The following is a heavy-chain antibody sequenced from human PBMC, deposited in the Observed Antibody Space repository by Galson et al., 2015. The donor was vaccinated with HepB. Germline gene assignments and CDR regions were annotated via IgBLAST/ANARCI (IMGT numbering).Heavy chain of an antibody. CDR1: GFTFSSYA. V-gene: IGHV3-30-3*01. D-gene: IGHD3-9*01. Sequence: SLRLSCAASGFTFSSYAMHWVRQAPGKGLEWVAVISYDGSNKYYADSVKGRFTISRDNSKNTLYLQMNSLRAEDTAVYYCARDFTEYYDILTGYTGAFDIWGQGTMVTVSS. J-gene: IGHJ3*02. CDR3: ARDFTEYYDILTGYTGAFDI. CDR2: ISYDGSNK.